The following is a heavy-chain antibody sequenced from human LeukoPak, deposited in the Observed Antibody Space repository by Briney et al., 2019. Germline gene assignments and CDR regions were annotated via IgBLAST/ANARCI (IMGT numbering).Heavy chain of an antibody. CDR1: GFRFDNYA. Sequence: GGSLRLSCAASGFRFDNYAMHWVRQVPGKGLQWVASISWKSAAIAYADSVKGRFTISRGNAKNTLFLQMDSLRSDDTAFYYCAKSIAVALLSSLDAWGQGTLVTVSS. D-gene: IGHD6-19*01. J-gene: IGHJ5*02. V-gene: IGHV3-9*01. CDR2: ISWKSAAI. CDR3: AKSIAVALLSSLDA.